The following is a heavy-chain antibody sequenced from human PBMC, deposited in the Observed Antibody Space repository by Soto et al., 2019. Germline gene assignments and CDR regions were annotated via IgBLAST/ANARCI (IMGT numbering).Heavy chain of an antibody. CDR2: INHSGST. Sequence: QVQLQQWGAGLLKPSETLSLTCAVYSGSFSGYYWSWIRQPPGKGLEWIGEINHSGSTNYNPSLKSRVTISADTSKNQFSLKLSSVTAADTAVYYCARGTPSGGRPDFDYWGQGTLVTVSS. D-gene: IGHD2-15*01. CDR1: SGSFSGYY. CDR3: ARGTPSGGRPDFDY. V-gene: IGHV4-34*01. J-gene: IGHJ4*02.